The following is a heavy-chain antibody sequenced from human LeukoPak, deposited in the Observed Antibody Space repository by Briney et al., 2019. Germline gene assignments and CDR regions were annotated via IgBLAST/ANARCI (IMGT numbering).Heavy chain of an antibody. Sequence: GSLRLSCAASGFTVSSNYMSWVRQAPGKGLEWVSVIYSGGSTYYADSVKGRFTISRDNSKNTLYLQMNNLRAEDTAVYYCARDSEEYYFDYWGQGTLVTVSS. CDR3: ARDSEEYYFDY. J-gene: IGHJ4*02. V-gene: IGHV3-53*05. CDR2: IYSGGST. CDR1: GFTVSSNY.